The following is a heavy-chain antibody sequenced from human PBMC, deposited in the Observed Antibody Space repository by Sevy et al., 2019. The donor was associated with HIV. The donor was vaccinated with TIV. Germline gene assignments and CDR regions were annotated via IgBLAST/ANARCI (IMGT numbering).Heavy chain of an antibody. J-gene: IGHJ4*02. CDR3: ARVRYNYGQHYFDY. Sequence: GGSLRLSCTASGFTFSDHYMSWIRQAPGKGLEWVSDISTSSNYINYADSVKGRFTISRHNAKNSLYLQMNSLRAEDTAVYFCARVRYNYGQHYFDYWGQGTLVTVSS. V-gene: IGHV3-11*06. D-gene: IGHD5-18*01. CDR2: ISTSSNYI. CDR1: GFTFSDHY.